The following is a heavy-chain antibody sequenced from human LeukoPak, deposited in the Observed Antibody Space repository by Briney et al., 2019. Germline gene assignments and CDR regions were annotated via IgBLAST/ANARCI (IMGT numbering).Heavy chain of an antibody. CDR3: ARSLGYCSSTSCYETPWGWFDP. D-gene: IGHD2-2*01. V-gene: IGHV4-28*01. CDR1: GYSISSSNW. CDR2: IYYSGST. J-gene: IGHJ5*02. Sequence: PSETLSLTCAVSGYSISSSNWWGWIRQPPGKGLEWIGYIYYSGSTYYNPSLKSRVTMSVDTSKNQFSLKLSSVTAVDTAVYYCARSLGYCSSTSCYETPWGWFDPWGQGTLVTVSS.